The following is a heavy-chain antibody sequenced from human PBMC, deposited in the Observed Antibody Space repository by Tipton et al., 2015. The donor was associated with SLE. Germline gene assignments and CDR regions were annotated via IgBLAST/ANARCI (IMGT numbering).Heavy chain of an antibody. V-gene: IGHV3-48*03. Sequence: QLVQSGGGVVQPGRSLRLSCAASGFTFSSYEMNWVRQAPGKGLEWVSYISRSGRTIYYADSVKGRFTISRDNAKNSLYLQMNSLRAEDTAVYYCARDGVTGMDVWGQGTTVTVSS. CDR2: ISRSGRTI. J-gene: IGHJ6*02. CDR3: ARDGVTGMDV. D-gene: IGHD3-16*01. CDR1: GFTFSSYE.